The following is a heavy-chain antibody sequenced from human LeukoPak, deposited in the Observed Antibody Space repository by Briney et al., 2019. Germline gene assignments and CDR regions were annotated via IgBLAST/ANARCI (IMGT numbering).Heavy chain of an antibody. CDR2: IYTSGST. CDR1: GGAIMCYY. J-gene: IGHJ3*02. D-gene: IGHD3-3*01. Sequence: SGTLSLTCTVSGGAIMCYYWSWIRQPPGKGLEWIGYIYTSGSTNYNPSLKSRVTISVDTSKNQFSLKLSSVTAADTAVYYCARGGTYYDFWSGVDAFDIWGQGTMVTVSS. CDR3: ARGGTYYDFWSGVDAFDI. V-gene: IGHV4-4*09.